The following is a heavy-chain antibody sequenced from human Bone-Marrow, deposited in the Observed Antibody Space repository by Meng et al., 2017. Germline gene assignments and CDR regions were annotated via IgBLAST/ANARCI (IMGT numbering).Heavy chain of an antibody. CDR1: GGSISSYY. CDR3: AKDDTGYSSSRYGYYYYGMDV. Sequence: SETLSLTCTVSGGSISSYYWSWIRQPPGKGLEWIGYIYYSGSTNYNPSLKSRVAISVDTSKNQFSLKLSSVTAADTAVYYCAKDDTGYSSSRYGYYYYGMDVWGQGTTVTVSS. V-gene: IGHV4-59*01. D-gene: IGHD6-13*01. CDR2: IYYSGST. J-gene: IGHJ6*02.